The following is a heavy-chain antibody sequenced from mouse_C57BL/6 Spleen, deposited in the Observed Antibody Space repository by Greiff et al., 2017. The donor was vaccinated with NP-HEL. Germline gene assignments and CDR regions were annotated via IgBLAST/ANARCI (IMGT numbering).Heavy chain of an antibody. CDR1: GYSFTSYY. J-gene: IGHJ2*01. D-gene: IGHD1-1*01. Sequence: QVQLKESGPELVKPGASVKISCKASGYSFTSYYIHWVKQRPGQGLEWIGWIYPGGGNTKYNEKFKGKATLTADTSSSTAYMQLSSLTSEDSAVYYCARERYGSPGDFDYWGQGTTLTVSS. V-gene: IGHV1-66*01. CDR2: IYPGGGNT. CDR3: ARERYGSPGDFDY.